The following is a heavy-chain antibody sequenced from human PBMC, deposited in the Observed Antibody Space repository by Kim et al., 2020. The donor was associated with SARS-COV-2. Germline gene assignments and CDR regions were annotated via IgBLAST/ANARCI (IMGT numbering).Heavy chain of an antibody. V-gene: IGHV3-9*01. Sequence: GGSLRLSCAASGFTFDDYAMHWVRQAPGKGLEWVSGISWNSGSIGYADSVKGRFTISRDNAKKSLYLQMNSLRAEDTALYYYAKDPTGSLRSKWFDPWGQGTLVTVSS. CDR1: GFTFDDYA. D-gene: IGHD3-10*01. J-gene: IGHJ5*02. CDR2: ISWNSGSI. CDR3: AKDPTGSLRSKWFDP.